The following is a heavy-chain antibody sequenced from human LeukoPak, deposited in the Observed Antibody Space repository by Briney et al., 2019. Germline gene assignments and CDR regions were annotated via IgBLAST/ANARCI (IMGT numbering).Heavy chain of an antibody. CDR3: AKEEYISSSYPSAY. Sequence: GGSLRLSCAASGFSFRSYGMHWVRQAPGKGLEWVAIISYDGSNKYYADSVKDRFTISRDNSKNTLYLQMNSPRAEDTAVYYCAKEEYISSSYPSAYWGQGTLVTVS. CDR1: GFSFRSYG. D-gene: IGHD6-13*01. J-gene: IGHJ4*02. CDR2: ISYDGSNK. V-gene: IGHV3-30*18.